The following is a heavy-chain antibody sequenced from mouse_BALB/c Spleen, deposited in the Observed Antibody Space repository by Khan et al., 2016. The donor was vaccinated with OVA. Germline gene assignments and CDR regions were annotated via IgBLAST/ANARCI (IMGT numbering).Heavy chain of an antibody. CDR1: GYSFTSYW. CDR3: TRWGYWFAY. D-gene: IGHD2-2*01. J-gene: IGHJ3*01. V-gene: IGHV1-5*01. Sequence: VQLKESGTVLARPGASVKMSCKTSGYSFTSYWMHWIKQRPGQGLEWIGAIYPGNSDANYNQTFKDKAKLTAVTSASTANMELSSLTDEDSAVYYCTRWGYWFAYWGQGTLVTVSA. CDR2: IYPGNSDA.